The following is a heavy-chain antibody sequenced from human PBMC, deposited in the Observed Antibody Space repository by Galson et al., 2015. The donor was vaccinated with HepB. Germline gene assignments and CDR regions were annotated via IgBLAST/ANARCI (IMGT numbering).Heavy chain of an antibody. CDR3: ARHLSHRGEPATMGAFDF. J-gene: IGHJ3*01. V-gene: IGHV4-39*01. Sequence: ETLSLTCTVSGGSISSVTHHWAWIRQSPGKGLEWIGSLYYGGTTYYSPSLESRVTISVDTSKSQFSLKLSSVTAADTAVYHCARHLSHRGEPATMGAFDFWGQGTVVMVSS. CDR2: LYYGGTT. CDR1: GGSISSVTHH. D-gene: IGHD2-15*01.